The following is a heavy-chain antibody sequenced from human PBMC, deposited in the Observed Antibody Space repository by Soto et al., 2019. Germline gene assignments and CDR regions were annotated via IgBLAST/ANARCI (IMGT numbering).Heavy chain of an antibody. Sequence: GGSLRLSCAASGFTFSSYAMSWVRQAPGKGLEWVSAISGSGGSTYYADSVKGRFTISRDNSKNTLYLQMNSLRAEDTAVYYCAKDLPGRFLEWPPVGMDVWGQGTTVTVSS. CDR3: AKDLPGRFLEWPPVGMDV. V-gene: IGHV3-23*01. J-gene: IGHJ6*02. D-gene: IGHD3-3*01. CDR2: ISGSGGST. CDR1: GFTFSSYA.